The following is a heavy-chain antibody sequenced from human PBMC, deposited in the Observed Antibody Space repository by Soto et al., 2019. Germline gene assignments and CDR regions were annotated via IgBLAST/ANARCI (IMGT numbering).Heavy chain of an antibody. D-gene: IGHD2-2*02. Sequence: GGSLRLSCASSGFSLSAFRMNWVRQVPGKGLEWVSYISSTSSTIYYGDSVKGRFTISRDNAKNSLYLQMNSLRDEDTAVYYCAREGGRHCSPTRCYNAFDIWGQGTMVTVSS. CDR1: GFSLSAFR. J-gene: IGHJ3*02. CDR3: AREGGRHCSPTRCYNAFDI. CDR2: ISSTSSTI. V-gene: IGHV3-48*02.